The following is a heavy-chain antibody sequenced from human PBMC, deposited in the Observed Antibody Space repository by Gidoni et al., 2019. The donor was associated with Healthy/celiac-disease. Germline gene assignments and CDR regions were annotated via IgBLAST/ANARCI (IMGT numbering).Heavy chain of an antibody. J-gene: IGHJ6*02. CDR1: GFTFSSYA. Sequence: QVQLVESGGGVVQPGRSLRLSCAASGFTFSSYAMHWVRQAPGKGLEWVAVISCDGSNKYYADSVKSRFTISRDNSKNTLYLQMNSLRAEDTAVYYGARWNIVVVPAGKNYYGMDVWGQGTTVTVSS. D-gene: IGHD2-2*01. CDR2: ISCDGSNK. V-gene: IGHV3-30-3*01. CDR3: ARWNIVVVPAGKNYYGMDV.